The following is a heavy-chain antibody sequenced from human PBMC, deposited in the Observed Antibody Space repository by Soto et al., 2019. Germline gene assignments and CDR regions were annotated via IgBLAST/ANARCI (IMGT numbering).Heavy chain of an antibody. V-gene: IGHV4-59*01. CDR3: ARSVAVPGAHIDY. J-gene: IGHJ4*02. Sequence: SETLSLTCRVYGGSISGSYWSWLRQSPGKGLEWLGYVYYTGSTNYSPSLRSRVSISVDTSKNEFSLRLSSVTAADTAVYFCARSVAVPGAHIDYWGQGTQVTVSS. CDR2: VYYTGST. CDR1: GGSISGSY. D-gene: IGHD6-19*01.